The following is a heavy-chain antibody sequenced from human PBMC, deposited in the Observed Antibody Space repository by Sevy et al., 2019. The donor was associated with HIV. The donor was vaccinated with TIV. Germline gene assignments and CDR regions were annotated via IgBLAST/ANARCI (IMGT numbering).Heavy chain of an antibody. Sequence: GGSLRLSCAASGFTFSNYAMNWVRQAPGKGPEWVSSISAGGGSAYYADSVKGRFTVSRDNSKNTLFLQLNSLRAEDTAVYYCAKDPSRVLDRVYWGQGTLVTVSS. D-gene: IGHD3-3*01. J-gene: IGHJ4*02. CDR3: AKDPSRVLDRVY. V-gene: IGHV3-23*01. CDR1: GFTFSNYA. CDR2: ISAGGGSA.